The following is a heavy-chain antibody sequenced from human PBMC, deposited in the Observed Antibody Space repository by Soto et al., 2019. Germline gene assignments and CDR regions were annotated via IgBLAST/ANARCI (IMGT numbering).Heavy chain of an antibody. V-gene: IGHV4-59*08. Sequence: QVQLQESGPGPVKPSETLSLTCTVSGGSISSDYWSWLRQSPGKGLEWIGYIYYSGNTKYNPSLESRVTISIDASKNQVSLNLRSVTAADTAVYYCAKQGGKYGIRTFDPWGQGTLVTVSS. CDR3: AKQGGKYGIRTFDP. J-gene: IGHJ5*02. CDR2: IYYSGNT. CDR1: GGSISSDY. D-gene: IGHD1-1*01.